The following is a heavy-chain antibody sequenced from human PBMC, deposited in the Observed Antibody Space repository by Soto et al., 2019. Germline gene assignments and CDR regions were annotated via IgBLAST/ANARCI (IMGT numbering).Heavy chain of an antibody. CDR2: IIPILGIA. V-gene: IGHV1-69*02. CDR3: ARPTYCSGGSCYWFDP. J-gene: IGHJ5*02. D-gene: IGHD2-15*01. Sequence: QVQLVQSGAEVKKPGSSVKVSCKASGGTFSSYTISWVRQAPGQGLEWMGRIIPILGIANYAQKFQGRVTITADKSTSTAYMELSSLRSEDTAVYYCARPTYCSGGSCYWFDPWGQGTLVTVSS. CDR1: GGTFSSYT.